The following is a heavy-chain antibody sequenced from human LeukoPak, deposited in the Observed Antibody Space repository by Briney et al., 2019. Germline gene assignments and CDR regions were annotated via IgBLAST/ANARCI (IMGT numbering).Heavy chain of an antibody. D-gene: IGHD7-27*01. Sequence: ASVKVSCKASGYTFTGYYLHWVRQAPGQGLEWMGWMNFNSGVTNYAQKFHGRVTMTRDTSINTAYLDLSSLTSDDTAVYYCATSSGYRTNWGAFDIWGQGTMVTVSS. CDR3: ATSSGYRTNWGAFDI. CDR1: GYTFTGYY. CDR2: MNFNSGVT. J-gene: IGHJ3*02. V-gene: IGHV1-2*02.